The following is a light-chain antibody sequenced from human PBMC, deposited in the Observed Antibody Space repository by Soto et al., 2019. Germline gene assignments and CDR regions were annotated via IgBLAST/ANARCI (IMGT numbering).Light chain of an antibody. CDR2: GTS. CDR1: LSVSCSY. Sequence: EIVLTQSPCTLSLSPGERATLSCRASLSVSCSYLAWYQQKPGQAPRLLVYGTSSRATGIPDRFSGSGSGTDFTLTISRLEPEDFAVYYCQQGSTFGQGTKLEIK. CDR3: QQGST. J-gene: IGKJ2*01. V-gene: IGKV3-20*01.